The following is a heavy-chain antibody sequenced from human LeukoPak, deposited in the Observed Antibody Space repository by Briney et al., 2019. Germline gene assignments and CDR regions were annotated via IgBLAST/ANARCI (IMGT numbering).Heavy chain of an antibody. D-gene: IGHD2-15*01. CDR3: ARDWVRMITATSPPGWFDP. Sequence: PSETLSLTCTVSGGSISSYYWSWIRQPPGKGLEWIGYIYTSGSTNYNPSLKSRVTISVDTSKNRFSLKLSSVTAADTAVYYCARDWVRMITATSPPGWFDPWGQGTLVTVSS. CDR1: GGSISSYY. V-gene: IGHV4-4*09. CDR2: IYTSGST. J-gene: IGHJ5*02.